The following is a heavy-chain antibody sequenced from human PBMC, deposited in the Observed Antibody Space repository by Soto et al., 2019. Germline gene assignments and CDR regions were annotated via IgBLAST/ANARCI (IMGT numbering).Heavy chain of an antibody. CDR3: AHTLRGWHSY. D-gene: IGHD2-15*01. CDR2: IYWDDDK. CDR1: GFSLSTSGVG. V-gene: IGHV2-5*02. Sequence: QITLKESGPTLXXPTQXLXLTXXFSGFSLSTSGVGVGWIRQPPGKALEWLALIYWDDDKRYSPSLKSRLTITKDTSKNQVVLTMTNMDPVDTATYYCAHTLRGWHSYWGQGTLVTVSS. J-gene: IGHJ4*02.